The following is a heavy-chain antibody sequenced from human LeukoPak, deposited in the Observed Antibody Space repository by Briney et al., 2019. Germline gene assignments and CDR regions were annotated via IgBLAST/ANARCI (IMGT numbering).Heavy chain of an antibody. CDR2: ISGSGGST. CDR3: AKGRLVVGAVDY. CDR1: GFTFSSYA. Sequence: GGSLRLSCAASGFTFSSYAMSWVRQAPGKGLEWVSAISGSGGSTYYADSVQGRFTISRDNSKNTLYLQMNSLRADDTAVYYCAKGRLVVGAVDYWGQGTLVTVSS. J-gene: IGHJ4*02. D-gene: IGHD2-15*01. V-gene: IGHV3-23*01.